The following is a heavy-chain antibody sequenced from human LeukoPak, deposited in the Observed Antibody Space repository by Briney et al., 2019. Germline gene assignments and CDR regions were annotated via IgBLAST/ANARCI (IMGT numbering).Heavy chain of an antibody. D-gene: IGHD3-3*01. V-gene: IGHV4-30-2*01. Sequence: PSETLSLTCTVSGGSISSGGYYWSWIRQPPGKGLEWIGYIYHSGSTYYNPSLKSLVTISVDRSKNQFSLKLSSVTAADTAVYYCARGVRFLEWWTRGYFDYWGQGTLVTVSS. J-gene: IGHJ4*02. CDR1: GGSISSGGYY. CDR3: ARGVRFLEWWTRGYFDY. CDR2: IYHSGST.